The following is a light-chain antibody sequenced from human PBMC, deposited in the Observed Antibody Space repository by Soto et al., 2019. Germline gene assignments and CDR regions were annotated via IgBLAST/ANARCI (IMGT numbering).Light chain of an antibody. J-gene: IGKJ1*01. V-gene: IGKV3D-15*01. CDR3: QQYNDWPPKT. CDR2: GAS. Sequence: DKLMSQSPATLSVSPGERVTLSCRASQNIHNHMSWFLQKPGQTPRLLIYGASNRATGIPDRFSGSGSGTDFTLTISRLEPEDFAIYYCQQYNDWPPKTFGQGTKV. CDR1: QNIHNH.